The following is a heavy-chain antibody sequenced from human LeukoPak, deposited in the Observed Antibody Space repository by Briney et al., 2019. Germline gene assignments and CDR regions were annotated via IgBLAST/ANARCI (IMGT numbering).Heavy chain of an antibody. D-gene: IGHD5-12*01. CDR3: ARGIEATRRSAGTCNYFDY. CDR2: ISSSTSYR. V-gene: IGHV3-11*06. CDR1: GFTSSDYY. Sequence: GSLRLSCAASGFTSSDYYMSWIRHAPGKGLAWVSYISSSTSYRNYADSVKGRFTISRENAKNSLYLQMNSLRAEDTALYYCARGIEATRRSAGTCNYFDYWGQGTLVTVSS. J-gene: IGHJ4*02.